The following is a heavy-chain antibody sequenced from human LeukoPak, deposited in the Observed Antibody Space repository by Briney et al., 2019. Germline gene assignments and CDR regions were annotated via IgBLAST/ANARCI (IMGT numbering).Heavy chain of an antibody. Sequence: GGSLRLSCAASGFTFSSYGMHWVRQAPGKGLEWVSYISSSGSTIYYADSVKGRFTISRDNAKNSLYLQMNSLRAEDTAVYYCARYFYGSGRPKYFDYWGQGTLVTVSS. CDR2: ISSSGSTI. D-gene: IGHD3-10*01. V-gene: IGHV3-48*04. CDR1: GFTFSSYG. CDR3: ARYFYGSGRPKYFDY. J-gene: IGHJ4*02.